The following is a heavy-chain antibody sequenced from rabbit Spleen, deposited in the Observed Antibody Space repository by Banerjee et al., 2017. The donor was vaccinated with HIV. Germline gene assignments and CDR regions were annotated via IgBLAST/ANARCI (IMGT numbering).Heavy chain of an antibody. V-gene: IGHV1S45*01. Sequence: QEQLVESGGGLVKPEGSLTLTCKASGFSFSGRDVMCWVRQAPGKGLEWIACINTYTAKGVYAPWAKGRFTISRPSSPTVTLQMTSLTAADTATYFCASHYTYGYAGYAYAYYFNLWGPGTLVTVS. CDR2: INTYTAKG. CDR1: GFSFSGRDV. D-gene: IGHD6-1*01. J-gene: IGHJ4*01. CDR3: ASHYTYGYAGYAYAYYFNL.